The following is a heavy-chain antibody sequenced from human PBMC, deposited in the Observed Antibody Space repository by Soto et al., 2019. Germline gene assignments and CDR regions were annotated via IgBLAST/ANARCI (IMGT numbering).Heavy chain of an antibody. CDR3: AYERCGVPGNSLDY. J-gene: IGHJ1*01. D-gene: IGHD5-12*01. CDR2: ISGSGGST. CDR1: GFTFSSYA. Sequence: GGSLRLSCAASGFTFSSYAMSWVRQAPGKGLEWVSAISGSGGSTYYADSVKGRFTISRDNSKNTMYLQMNSLRAEDTAVYYFAYERCGVPGNSLDYRVRGTLVTVSS. V-gene: IGHV3-23*01.